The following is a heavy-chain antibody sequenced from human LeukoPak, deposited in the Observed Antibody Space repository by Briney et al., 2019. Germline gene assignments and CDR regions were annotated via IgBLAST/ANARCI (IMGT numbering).Heavy chain of an antibody. D-gene: IGHD6-13*01. CDR2: INPNTGDT. CDR3: ARGNRGSSWNDAFDI. J-gene: IGHJ3*02. Sequence: ASVKVSCKASGYIFTSYGISWVRQAPGQGLEWMGWINPNTGDTKYAQKFQGRVIMTRDTSISTAYMELSRLRSDDTAVYYCARGNRGSSWNDAFDIWGQGTMVTVSS. V-gene: IGHV1-2*02. CDR1: GYIFTSYG.